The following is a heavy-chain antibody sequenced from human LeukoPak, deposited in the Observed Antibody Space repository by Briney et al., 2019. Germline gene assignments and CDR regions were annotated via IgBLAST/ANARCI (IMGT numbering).Heavy chain of an antibody. CDR1: GFTFSSYG. D-gene: IGHD5-12*01. Sequence: PGGSLRLSCAASGFTFSSYGMHWVRQAPGKGLEWVAVISYDGSNKYYADSVKGRFTISRDNSKNTLYLQMNSLRAEDTAVYYCAKDIFAIRGYGPTFDYWGQGTLVTVSS. CDR2: ISYDGSNK. J-gene: IGHJ4*02. V-gene: IGHV3-30*18. CDR3: AKDIFAIRGYGPTFDY.